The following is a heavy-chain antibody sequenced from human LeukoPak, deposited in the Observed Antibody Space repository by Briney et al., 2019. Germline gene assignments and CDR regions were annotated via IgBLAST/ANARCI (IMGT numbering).Heavy chain of an antibody. CDR3: ATPKYYYDSSGYPGDSFDI. D-gene: IGHD3-22*01. CDR1: GYTFTSYD. Sequence: GASVKVSCKASGYTFTSYDINWVRQATGQGLEWMGWISAYNGNTNYAQKLQGRVTMTTDTSTSTAYMELGSLRSDHTAVYYCATPKYYYDSSGYPGDSFDIWGQGTMVTVSS. CDR2: ISAYNGNT. V-gene: IGHV1-18*01. J-gene: IGHJ3*02.